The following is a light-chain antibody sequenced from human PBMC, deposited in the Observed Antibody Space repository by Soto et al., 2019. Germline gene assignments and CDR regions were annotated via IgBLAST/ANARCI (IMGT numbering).Light chain of an antibody. V-gene: IGLV1-40*01. J-gene: IGLJ1*01. CDR2: GNS. Sequence: QSVLTQPPSVSGAPGRRVTIPCTGGASNIGAGYDVHWYQQLPGTAPKLLIYGNSNRPSGVPDRFSGSKSGTSASLAITGLQAEDEADYYCQSYDSSLSGYVFGTGTKVTVL. CDR1: ASNIGAGYD. CDR3: QSYDSSLSGYV.